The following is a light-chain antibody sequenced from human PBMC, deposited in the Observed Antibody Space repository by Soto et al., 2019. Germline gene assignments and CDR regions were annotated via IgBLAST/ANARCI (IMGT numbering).Light chain of an antibody. CDR2: DSN. CDR1: SSNIGAGKD. CDR3: QSYGTGLSGLYV. V-gene: IGLV1-40*03. J-gene: IGLJ1*01. Sequence: QAVVTQPPSVSGAPGQTVTISCTGSSSNIGAGKDVHWYRQLPGAAPKFLISDSNHRPSGVPDRFSVSKSGASASLAITGLRAEDEGEYFCQSYGTGLSGLYVFGTGTKRTVL.